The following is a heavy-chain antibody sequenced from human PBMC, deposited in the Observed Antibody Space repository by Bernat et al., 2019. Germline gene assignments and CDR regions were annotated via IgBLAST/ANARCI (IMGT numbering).Heavy chain of an antibody. CDR2: IKQDGSEK. CDR1: GFTFSSYW. V-gene: IGHV3-7*03. D-gene: IGHD3-3*01. J-gene: IGHJ6*02. CDR3: ASLTNYDFWSGYYNYYYYGMDV. Sequence: VQLVESGGGVVQPGRSLRLSCAASGFTFSSYWMSWVRQAPGKGLEWVANIKQDGSEKYYVDSVKGRFTISRDNAKNSLYLQMNSLRAEDTAVYYCASLTNYDFWSGYYNYYYYGMDVWGQGTTVTVSS.